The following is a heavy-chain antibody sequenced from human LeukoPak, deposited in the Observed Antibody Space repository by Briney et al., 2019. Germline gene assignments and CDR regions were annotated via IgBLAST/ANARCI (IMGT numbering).Heavy chain of an antibody. D-gene: IGHD5-18*01. CDR3: ARGQKYRNGYTVTELGSGYFDY. J-gene: IGHJ4*02. CDR1: GGSISSYY. Sequence: SETLSLTCTVSGGSISSYYWSWIRQPPGKGLEWLGYIYYSWSTNYNPSLKSRVTISVDTSKNQFSLKLSSVTAADTAVYYCARGQKYRNGYTVTELGSGYFDYWGQGTLVTVSS. CDR2: IYYSWST. V-gene: IGHV4-59*01.